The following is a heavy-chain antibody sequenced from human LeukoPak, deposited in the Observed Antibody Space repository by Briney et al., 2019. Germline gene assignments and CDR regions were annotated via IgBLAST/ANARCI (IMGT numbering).Heavy chain of an antibody. Sequence: GGSLRLSCAASGFTFSSYGMHWVRQAPGKGLEWVAVISYDGSNKYYADSVKGRFTISRDNSKNTLYLQMNSLRAEDTAVYYCAKDLRIAAAGIDYYYYYGMDVWGQGTTVTVSS. J-gene: IGHJ6*02. CDR3: AKDLRIAAAGIDYYYYYGMDV. D-gene: IGHD6-13*01. CDR2: ISYDGSNK. CDR1: GFTFSSYG. V-gene: IGHV3-30*18.